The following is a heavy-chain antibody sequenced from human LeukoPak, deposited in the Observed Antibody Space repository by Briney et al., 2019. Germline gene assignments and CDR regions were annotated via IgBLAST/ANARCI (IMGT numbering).Heavy chain of an antibody. J-gene: IGHJ3*01. V-gene: IGHV3-7*01. Sequence: GGSLRLSCVASGFTFSHYWMTWYRQAPGKGLEWVANLNQDGSVQLYGDSVRGRFTISRDNAKNSVYIQMNGLRVEDTAMYYCARDHNVADVWGQGTMVTVSS. CDR2: LNQDGSVQ. CDR3: ARDHNVADV. CDR1: GFTFSHYW. D-gene: IGHD2-8*01.